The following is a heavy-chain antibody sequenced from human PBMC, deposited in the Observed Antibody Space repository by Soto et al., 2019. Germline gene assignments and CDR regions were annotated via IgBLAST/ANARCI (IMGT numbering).Heavy chain of an antibody. V-gene: IGHV4-31*03. J-gene: IGHJ6*03. Sequence: QVQLQESGPGLVKPSQTLSLTCIVSGDSISRGGYFWTWIRQHPGKGLEWIGYIFDSGSAFYNPSLKSRVTMSVDTSKHQFSLNLRSVTAADTAVFYCARGILRPNHYMDVWGKGTAVAVSS. D-gene: IGHD1-26*01. CDR1: GDSISRGGYF. CDR2: IFDSGSA. CDR3: ARGILRPNHYMDV.